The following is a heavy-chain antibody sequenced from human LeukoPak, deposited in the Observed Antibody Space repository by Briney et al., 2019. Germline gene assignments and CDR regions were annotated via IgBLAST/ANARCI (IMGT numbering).Heavy chain of an antibody. CDR1: GYTFTSYD. Sequence: ASVKVSCKASGYTFTSYDFNWLRQATGQGPEWMGWMNPNSGATGYAQKFQGRVTMTRSASINTAYMELTNLRSEDTAVYYCARPPLSWGSDYGGQETLVTVSS. CDR2: MNPNSGAT. D-gene: IGHD7-27*01. V-gene: IGHV1-8*01. CDR3: ARPPLSWGSDY. J-gene: IGHJ4*02.